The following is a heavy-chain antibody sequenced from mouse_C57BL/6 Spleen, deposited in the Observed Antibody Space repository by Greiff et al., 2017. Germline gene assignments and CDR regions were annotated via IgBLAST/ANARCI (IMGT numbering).Heavy chain of an antibody. Sequence: QVQLKQSGAELVKPGASVKISCKASGYAFSSYWMNWVKQRPGKGLEWIGQIYPGAGDTNYNGKFKGKATLTADKSSSTAYMQLSSLTSEYSAVYFCARSDSSGFYAMDYWGQGTSVTGSS. J-gene: IGHJ4*01. CDR3: ARSDSSGFYAMDY. CDR1: GYAFSSYW. D-gene: IGHD3-2*02. CDR2: IYPGAGDT. V-gene: IGHV1-80*01.